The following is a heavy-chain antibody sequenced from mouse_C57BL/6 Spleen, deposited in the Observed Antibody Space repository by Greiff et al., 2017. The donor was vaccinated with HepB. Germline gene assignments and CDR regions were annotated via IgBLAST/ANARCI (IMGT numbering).Heavy chain of an antibody. CDR1: GFTFSDYY. D-gene: IGHD4-1*01. CDR3: ARANWDEGFAY. CDR2: ISNGGGST. V-gene: IGHV5-12*01. Sequence: EVKLVESGGGLVQPGGSLKLSCAASGFTFSDYYMYWVRQTPEKRLEWVAYISNGGGSTYYPDTVKGRFTISRDNAKNTLYLQMSRLKSEDTAMYYCARANWDEGFAYWGQGTLVTVSA. J-gene: IGHJ3*01.